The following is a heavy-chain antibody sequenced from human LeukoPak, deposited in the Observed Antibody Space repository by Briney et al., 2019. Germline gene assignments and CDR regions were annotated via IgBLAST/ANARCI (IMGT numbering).Heavy chain of an antibody. CDR3: AAVLTGSWCFPFDH. Sequence: GGSLRLSCAASGFTFSSYAMSWVRQAPGKGLEWVSAISGSGGSTYYADSVKGRFTISRDNSKNTLYLQMNSLRAEDTAVYYCAAVLTGSWCFPFDHWGQGILVTVSS. J-gene: IGHJ4*02. V-gene: IGHV3-23*01. D-gene: IGHD6-13*01. CDR2: ISGSGGST. CDR1: GFTFSSYA.